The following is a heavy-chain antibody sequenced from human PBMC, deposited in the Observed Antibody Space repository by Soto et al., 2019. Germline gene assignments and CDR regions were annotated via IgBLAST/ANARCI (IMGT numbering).Heavy chain of an antibody. Sequence: QVQLVQSGAEVKKPGASVKVSCKASGYSFTSYDINRVRQATGQGLEWMGWMNHNSGNTGYAQKFRGRVTVTGKTSRGTAYMELGSLRCEDTGVYYCAGGRAHWGQGTLVTVSS. CDR3: AGGRAH. J-gene: IGHJ1*01. CDR2: MNHNSGNT. CDR1: GYSFTSYD. V-gene: IGHV1-8*01.